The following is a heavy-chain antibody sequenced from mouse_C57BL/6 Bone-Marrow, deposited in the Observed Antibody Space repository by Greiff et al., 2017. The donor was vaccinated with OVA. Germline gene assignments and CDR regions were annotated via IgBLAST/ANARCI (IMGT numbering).Heavy chain of an antibody. CDR1: GYTFTSYW. D-gene: IGHD1-1*01. Sequence: QVQLQQPGAELVKPGASVKLSCKASGYTFTSYWMQWVKQRPGQGLEWIGEIDPSDSYTNYNQKFTGKATLTVDTSSSTAYMQLSSLTSEDSAVEYRARTHLSHAMDYWGQGTSVTVSS. CDR2: IDPSDSYT. V-gene: IGHV1-50*01. CDR3: ARTHLSHAMDY. J-gene: IGHJ4*01.